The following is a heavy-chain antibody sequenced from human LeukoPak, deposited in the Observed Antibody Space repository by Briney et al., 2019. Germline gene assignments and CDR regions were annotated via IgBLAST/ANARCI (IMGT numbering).Heavy chain of an antibody. D-gene: IGHD6-13*01. V-gene: IGHV3-23*01. CDR3: AILPGYSSGWYEVNY. J-gene: IGHJ4*02. Sequence: GGSLRLSCAASGFTFSSFAMSWVRQAPGKGLEWVSSISGSAVSTYYADSVKGRFTISRDNSRNTLYLQMNSPRAEDTAVYYCAILPGYSSGWYEVNYWGQGTLVTVSS. CDR2: ISGSAVST. CDR1: GFTFSSFA.